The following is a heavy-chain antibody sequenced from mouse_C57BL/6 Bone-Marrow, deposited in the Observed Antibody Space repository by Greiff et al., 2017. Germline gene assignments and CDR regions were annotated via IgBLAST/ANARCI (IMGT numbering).Heavy chain of an antibody. CDR1: GYTFTSYW. Sequence: VQLQQPGAELVRPGTSAKLSCKASGYTFTSYWMHWVKQRPGQGLEWIGVIDPSDSYTNYNQKFKGKATLTVDTSSSTAYMQLSSLTSEDSAVYYCANYYGSSYIDYWGQGTTLTVSS. D-gene: IGHD1-1*01. V-gene: IGHV1-59*01. J-gene: IGHJ2*01. CDR3: ANYYGSSYIDY. CDR2: IDPSDSYT.